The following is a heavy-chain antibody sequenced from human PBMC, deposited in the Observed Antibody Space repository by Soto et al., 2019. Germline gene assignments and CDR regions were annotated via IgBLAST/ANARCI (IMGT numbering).Heavy chain of an antibody. D-gene: IGHD3-10*01. CDR1: GFSFSDYS. V-gene: IGHV3-48*02. J-gene: IGHJ4*02. CDR2: ISRSSSDI. CDR3: ARYGSGSNLRDPFDR. Sequence: EVQLEESGGGLVQPGGSLRLSCVASGFSFSDYSMNWVRQAPGKGLEWVSYISRSSSDIYYVDSVKGRFTISRDNDKNAMHLEMNSLRDEDTAMYYCARYGSGSNLRDPFDRWGQGTLVTVSS.